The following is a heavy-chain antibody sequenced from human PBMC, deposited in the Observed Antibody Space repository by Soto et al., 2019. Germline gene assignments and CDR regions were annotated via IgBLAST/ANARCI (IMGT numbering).Heavy chain of an antibody. D-gene: IGHD6-6*01. CDR2: IYTGGST. J-gene: IGHJ4*02. V-gene: IGHV3-53*01. Sequence: PGGSLRLSCAASGFTVSSNYMSWVRQAPGEGLEWVSVIYTGGSTYYTDSVKGRFTTSRDNSKNTLYLQMNSLRAEDTAVYYCASDSTEYISSSFRTPPSRSVRRGQGTLVTGSS. CDR3: ASDSTEYISSSFRTPPSRSVR. CDR1: GFTVSSNY.